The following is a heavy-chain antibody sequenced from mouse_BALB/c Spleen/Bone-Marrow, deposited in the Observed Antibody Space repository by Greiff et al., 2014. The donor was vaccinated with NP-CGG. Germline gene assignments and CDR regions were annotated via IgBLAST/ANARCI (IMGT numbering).Heavy chain of an antibody. D-gene: IGHD1-1*01. J-gene: IGHJ2*01. CDR2: IDPANGNT. CDR1: GFNIKDTY. CDR3: ARYYYGTLLDY. V-gene: IGHV14-3*02. Sequence: VQLQQSGAELVKSGASVKLSCTASGFNIKDTYMHWVKQRPEQGLEWIERIDPANGNTKYDPKFQGKATITADTSSNTAYLQLSSLTSEDTAVYYCARYYYGTLLDYWGQGTTLTVSS.